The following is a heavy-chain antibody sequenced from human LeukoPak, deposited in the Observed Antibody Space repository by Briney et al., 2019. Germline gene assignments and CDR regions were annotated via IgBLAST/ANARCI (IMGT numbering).Heavy chain of an antibody. D-gene: IGHD3-16*01. V-gene: IGHV3-21*01. J-gene: IGHJ6*03. CDR1: GFTLSSYN. CDR2: ISWRSSDI. Sequence: GGSLRLSCVASGFTLSSYNMKWVRQAPGKRLEWVSSISWRSSDIEYADSVKGRFTISRDIDKKSLYLQMNSLRVEDTAVYYCVRVYTRPCYLGYLNRDVWGKGTTFPVSS. CDR3: VRVYTRPCYLGYLNRDV.